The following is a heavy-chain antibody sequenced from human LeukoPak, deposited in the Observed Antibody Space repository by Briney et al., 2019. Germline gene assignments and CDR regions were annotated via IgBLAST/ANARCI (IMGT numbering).Heavy chain of an antibody. V-gene: IGHV3-48*03. Sequence: GGSLRLSCAASGFTFSSYEMNWVRQAPGKGLEWVSYISSSGSTIYYADSVKGRFTISRDNAKNSLYLQMNSLRAEDTAVYYCAKVQNYYYDSSGYYYHGGAFDIWGQGTMVTVSS. CDR3: AKVQNYYYDSSGYYYHGGAFDI. D-gene: IGHD3-22*01. CDR2: ISSSGSTI. CDR1: GFTFSSYE. J-gene: IGHJ3*02.